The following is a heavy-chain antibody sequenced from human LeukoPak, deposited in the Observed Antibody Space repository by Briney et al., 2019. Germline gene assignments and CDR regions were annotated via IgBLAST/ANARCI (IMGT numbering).Heavy chain of an antibody. J-gene: IGHJ6*02. CDR2: FDPEDGET. CDR3: ATDHMAAVAGTSNYYYYGMDV. V-gene: IGHV1-24*01. Sequence: ASVKVSCKVSVYTLTELSMHWVRQAPGKGREWVGGFDPEDGETIYAQKFQSRVTMTEDTSTDTAYMELSSLRSEDTAVYYCATDHMAAVAGTSNYYYYGMDVWGQGTTVTVSS. D-gene: IGHD6-19*01. CDR1: VYTLTELS.